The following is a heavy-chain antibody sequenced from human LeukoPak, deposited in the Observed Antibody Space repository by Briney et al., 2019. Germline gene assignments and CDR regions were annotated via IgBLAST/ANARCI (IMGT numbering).Heavy chain of an antibody. J-gene: IGHJ4*02. CDR3: AKDSVKETYYDFWSGYYTLGY. V-gene: IGHV3-30*02. Sequence: PGGSLRLSCAASGFTFSSYGMHWVRQAPGKGLEWVAFIRYDGSNKYYADSVKGRFTISRDNSKNTLYLQMNSLRAEDTAVYYCAKDSVKETYYDFWSGYYTLGYWGQGTLVTVSS. CDR1: GFTFSSYG. D-gene: IGHD3-3*01. CDR2: IRYDGSNK.